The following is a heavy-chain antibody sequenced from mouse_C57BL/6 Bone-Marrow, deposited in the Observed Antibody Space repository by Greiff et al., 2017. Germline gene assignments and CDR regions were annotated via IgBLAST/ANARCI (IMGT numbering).Heavy chain of an antibody. CDR2: IYPGDGDT. J-gene: IGHJ2*01. Sequence: QVHVKQSGAELVKPGASVKISCKASGYAFSSYWMNRVKQRPGKGLEWIGQIYPGDGDTNYNGKFKGKATLTADKSSSTAYMQLSSLTSEDSAVYFCARYSSYDFDYWGQGTTLTVSS. CDR3: ARYSSYDFDY. D-gene: IGHD1-1*01. V-gene: IGHV1-80*01. CDR1: GYAFSSYW.